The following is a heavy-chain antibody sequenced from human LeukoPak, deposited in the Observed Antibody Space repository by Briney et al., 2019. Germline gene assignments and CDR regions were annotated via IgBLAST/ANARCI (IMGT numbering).Heavy chain of an antibody. CDR3: ARDRCSGGRCYSLSVGYMDV. CDR2: ISSSSTTI. CDR1: GFTFSSYS. V-gene: IGHV3-48*01. D-gene: IGHD2-15*01. J-gene: IGHJ6*03. Sequence: GGSLRLFCAASGFTFSSYSMNWVRQAPGKGLEWVSYISSSSTTIYYADSVKGRFTISRDNAKNSLYLQMNSLRAEDTALYYCARDRCSGGRCYSLSVGYMDVWGKGTTVTVSS.